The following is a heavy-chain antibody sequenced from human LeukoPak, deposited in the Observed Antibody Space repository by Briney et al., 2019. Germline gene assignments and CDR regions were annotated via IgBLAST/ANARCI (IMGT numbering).Heavy chain of an antibody. Sequence: PGGSLRLSCTASGFTFGDYAMSWVRQAPGKGLEWVGFIRSKAYGGTTEYAASVKGRFTISRDDSKSIAYLQMNSLRAEDTAVYYCARGSSLVYDAFDIWGQGTMVTVSS. V-gene: IGHV3-49*04. CDR2: IRSKAYGGTT. J-gene: IGHJ3*02. CDR1: GFTFGDYA. CDR3: ARGSSLVYDAFDI. D-gene: IGHD3-10*01.